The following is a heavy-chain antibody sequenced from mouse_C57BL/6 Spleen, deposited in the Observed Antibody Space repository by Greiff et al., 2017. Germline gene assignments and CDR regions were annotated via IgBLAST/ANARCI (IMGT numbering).Heavy chain of an antibody. Sequence: VKLMESGAELARPGASVKLSCKASGYTFTSYGISWVKQRTGQGLEWIGEIYPRSGNTYYNEKFKGKATLTADKSSSTAYMELRSLTSEDSAVYFCASSYYGNYASIDYWGQGTSVTVSS. CDR1: GYTFTSYG. D-gene: IGHD2-1*01. V-gene: IGHV1-81*01. CDR3: ASSYYGNYASIDY. CDR2: IYPRSGNT. J-gene: IGHJ4*01.